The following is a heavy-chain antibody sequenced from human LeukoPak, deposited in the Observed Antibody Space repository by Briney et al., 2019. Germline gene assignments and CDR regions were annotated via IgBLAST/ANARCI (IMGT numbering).Heavy chain of an antibody. CDR3: ARAATLAGPFDY. CDR2: IYGGGST. J-gene: IGHJ4*02. V-gene: IGHV3-53*01. Sequence: PGGSLRLSCAASGFIVSSNYMSWVRQAPGKGLEWVSTIYGGGSTYYADSVKGRFTISRDNSQNTLYLQMNSLRAEDTAVYYCARAATLAGPFDYWGQGTLVTVSA. CDR1: GFIVSSNY. D-gene: IGHD6-13*01.